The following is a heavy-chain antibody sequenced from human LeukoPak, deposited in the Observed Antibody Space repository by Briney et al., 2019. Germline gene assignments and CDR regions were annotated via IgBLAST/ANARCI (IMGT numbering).Heavy chain of an antibody. V-gene: IGHV1-2*06. J-gene: IGHJ4*02. Sequence: GASVKVSCKASGYTFTGYYMHWVRQAPGQGLEWMGRINPNSGGTNYAQKFQGRVTMTRDTSISTAYMELSRLRSDDTAVYHCARDSYSSSWTPGRDYWGQGTLVTVSS. CDR3: ARDSYSSSWTPGRDY. D-gene: IGHD6-13*01. CDR2: INPNSGGT. CDR1: GYTFTGYY.